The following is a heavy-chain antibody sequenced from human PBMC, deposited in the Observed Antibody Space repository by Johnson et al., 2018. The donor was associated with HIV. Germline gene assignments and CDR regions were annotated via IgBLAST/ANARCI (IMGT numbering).Heavy chain of an antibody. CDR2: INWNGGST. CDR3: TTVGIAVAGALPI. Sequence: MQLVESGGGLIQPGGSLRLSCAASGFTFDDYGMNWVRQAPGKGLEWVSGINWNGGSTGYAASVKGRFTISKDNAKNSLYLQMNSLRVEDTVVYYCTTVGIAVAGALPIWGQGTMVTVSS. J-gene: IGHJ3*02. D-gene: IGHD6-19*01. V-gene: IGHV3-20*04. CDR1: GFTFDDYG.